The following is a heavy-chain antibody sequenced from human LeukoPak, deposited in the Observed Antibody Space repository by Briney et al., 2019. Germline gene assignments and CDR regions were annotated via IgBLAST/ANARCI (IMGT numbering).Heavy chain of an antibody. CDR1: GYTFTTYY. Sequence: GASVKVSCKTSGYTFTTYYIHWVRQAPGHGLEWLGIINPSGGTTTYAQKLQGRVTITADESTSTAYMELSSLRSEDTAVYYCARVVHRSCSGGSCAHGYYYGMDVWGQGTTVTVSS. CDR2: INPSGGTT. V-gene: IGHV1-46*01. D-gene: IGHD2-15*01. CDR3: ARVVHRSCSGGSCAHGYYYGMDV. J-gene: IGHJ6*02.